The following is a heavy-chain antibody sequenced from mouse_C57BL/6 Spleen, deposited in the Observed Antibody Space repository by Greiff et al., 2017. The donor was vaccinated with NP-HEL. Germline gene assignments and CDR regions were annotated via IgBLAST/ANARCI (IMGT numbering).Heavy chain of an antibody. CDR3: ARHHSSGYYAMDY. Sequence: EVNVVESGGGLVQPGGSLKLSCAASGFTFSDYGMAWVRQAPRKGPEWVAFISNLAYSIYYADTVTGRFTISRENAKNTLYLEMSSLRSEDTAMYYCARHHSSGYYAMDYWGQGTSVTVSS. D-gene: IGHD3-2*02. CDR1: GFTFSDYG. J-gene: IGHJ4*01. CDR2: ISNLAYSI. V-gene: IGHV5-15*01.